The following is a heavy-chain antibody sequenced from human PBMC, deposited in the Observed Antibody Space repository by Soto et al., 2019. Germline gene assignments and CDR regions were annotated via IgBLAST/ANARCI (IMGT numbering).Heavy chain of an antibody. D-gene: IGHD5-12*01. CDR2: LSASGANT. V-gene: IGHV3-23*01. CDR1: GFTFSNYG. J-gene: IGHJ4*02. CDR3: AKEGGSMQPFDY. Sequence: SCATSGFTFSNYGMGWVRQAPGKGLEWVSALSASGANTYYADSGRGRFTISRDNSKNTLYLQMNSLRAEDTAVYYCAKEGGSMQPFDYWGQGTLVTVSS.